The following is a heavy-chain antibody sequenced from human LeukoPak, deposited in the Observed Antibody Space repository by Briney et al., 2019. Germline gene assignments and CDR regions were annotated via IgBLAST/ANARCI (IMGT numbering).Heavy chain of an antibody. V-gene: IGHV1-8*03. CDR3: ARGAAGTVADY. Sequence: ASVRVSCKASGYTFTSYDINWVRQATRRGLEWMGWMNPNSGNTGYAQKFQGRVTITRNTSISTAYMELSSLRSEDTAVYYCARGAAGTVADYWGQGTLVTVSS. CDR1: GYTFTSYD. CDR2: MNPNSGNT. J-gene: IGHJ4*02. D-gene: IGHD6-13*01.